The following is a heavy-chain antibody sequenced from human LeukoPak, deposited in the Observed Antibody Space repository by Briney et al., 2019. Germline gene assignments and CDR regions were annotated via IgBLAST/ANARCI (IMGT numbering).Heavy chain of an antibody. V-gene: IGHV1-18*01. J-gene: IGHJ5*02. CDR2: ISAYNGNT. CDR3: AGDRAASMEVVVPAAMVNWFDP. CDR1: GYTFTSYG. Sequence: ASVKVSCKASGYTFTSYGISWVRQAPGQGLEWMGWISAYNGNTNYAQKLQGRVTTTTDTSTSTAYMKLRSLRSDDTAVYYCAGDRAASMEVVVPAAMVNWFDPWGQGTLVTVSS. D-gene: IGHD2-2*01.